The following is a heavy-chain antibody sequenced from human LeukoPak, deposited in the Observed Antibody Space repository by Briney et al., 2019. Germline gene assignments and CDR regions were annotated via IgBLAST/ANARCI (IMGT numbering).Heavy chain of an antibody. V-gene: IGHV4-38-2*02. Sequence: SETLSLTCTVSGYFIRSGFYWGWIRQPPGKGLEWIGSFYHSGSTYYNPSLESRVTISLDTSKNQLSLKLTSVTAADTAIYYCARDAKYYYGSRTSFFFEYWGQGTLLTVSS. CDR2: FYHSGST. D-gene: IGHD3-10*01. CDR1: GYFIRSGFY. J-gene: IGHJ4*02. CDR3: ARDAKYYYGSRTSFFFEY.